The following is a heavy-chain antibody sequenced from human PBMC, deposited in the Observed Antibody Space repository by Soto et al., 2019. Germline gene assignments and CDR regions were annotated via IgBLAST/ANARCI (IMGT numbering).Heavy chain of an antibody. CDR3: ARGSYYYDSSGYYHY. V-gene: IGHV4-59*08. J-gene: IGHJ4*02. D-gene: IGHD3-22*01. CDR2: IYDSGST. CDR1: GGIISGYY. Sequence: SDTLSVTCTVSGGIISGYYWIWSRQPPGKGLEWIGNIYDSGSTNYNPSLESRATISVDTSKKQFSLSLSSVTAADTAVYYCARGSYYYDSSGYYHYWGQGTLVTVS.